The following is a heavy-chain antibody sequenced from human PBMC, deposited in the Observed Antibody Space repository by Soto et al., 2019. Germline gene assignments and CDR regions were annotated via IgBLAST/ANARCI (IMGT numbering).Heavy chain of an antibody. V-gene: IGHV3-30-3*01. Sequence: GWSLRLSCAASGFTFSSYAMHWVRQAPGKGLEWVAVISYDGSNKYYADSVKGRFTISRDNSKNTLYLQMNSLRAEDTAVYYCARDTPSSSWYGDYYYYYGMDVWGQGTTVTVSS. CDR2: ISYDGSNK. J-gene: IGHJ6*02. CDR1: GFTFSSYA. D-gene: IGHD6-13*01. CDR3: ARDTPSSSWYGDYYYYYGMDV.